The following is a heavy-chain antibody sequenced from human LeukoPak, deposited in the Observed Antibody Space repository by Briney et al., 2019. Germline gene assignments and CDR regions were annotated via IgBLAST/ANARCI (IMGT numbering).Heavy chain of an antibody. V-gene: IGHV3-48*01. J-gene: IGHJ3*02. Sequence: QPGGSLRLSCAASGFIFSSYSMNWVRQAPGKGLEWVSYISSSGSTIYYADSVKGRFTISRDNSKNTLYLQMNSLRAEDTAVYYCASGLVIMRPDAFDIWGQGTMVTISS. CDR2: ISSSGSTI. CDR3: ASGLVIMRPDAFDI. CDR1: GFIFSSYS. D-gene: IGHD3/OR15-3a*01.